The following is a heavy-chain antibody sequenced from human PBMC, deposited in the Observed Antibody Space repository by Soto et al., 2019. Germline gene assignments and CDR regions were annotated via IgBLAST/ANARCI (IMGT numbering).Heavy chain of an antibody. Sequence: QVQLVESGGGMVQPGRSLRLSCAASGFTFKNYGMHWVRQAPGKGLEWVATIWYDGSDKYYGDSVKGRFIISRDNSENTVYLQMNSLRVDDTAVYYCAGDMGWFDPWGQGTLVTVSS. CDR3: AGDMGWFDP. CDR2: IWYDGSDK. V-gene: IGHV3-33*01. CDR1: GFTFKNYG. J-gene: IGHJ5*02.